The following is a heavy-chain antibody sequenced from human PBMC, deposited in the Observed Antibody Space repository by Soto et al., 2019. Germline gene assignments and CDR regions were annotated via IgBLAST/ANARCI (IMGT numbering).Heavy chain of an antibody. CDR1: GFTFSSYS. Sequence: GGSLRLSCAASGFTFSSYSMNWVRQAPGKGLEWVSYISSSSSTIYYADSVKGRFTISRDNAKNSLYLQMNSLRDEDTAVYYCANLAYCGGDCKIGGWFDPWGQGTLVTVSS. D-gene: IGHD2-21*02. CDR2: ISSSSSTI. CDR3: ANLAYCGGDCKIGGWFDP. V-gene: IGHV3-48*02. J-gene: IGHJ5*02.